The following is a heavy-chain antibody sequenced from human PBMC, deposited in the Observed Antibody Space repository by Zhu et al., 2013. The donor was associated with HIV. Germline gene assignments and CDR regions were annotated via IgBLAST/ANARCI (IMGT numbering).Heavy chain of an antibody. D-gene: IGHD2-8*01. CDR1: GYTFTSYG. Sequence: QVQLVQSGAEVKKPGASVKVSCKASGYTFTSYGISWVRQAPGQGLEWMGWISAYNGNTNYAQKLQGRATMTTDTSTSTAYMELRSLRSDDTAVYYCARVGYCTNGVCYDSKGYFDYWGQGTLVTVSS. V-gene: IGHV1-18*01. CDR3: ARVGYCTNGVCYDSKGYFDY. CDR2: ISAYNGNT. J-gene: IGHJ4*02.